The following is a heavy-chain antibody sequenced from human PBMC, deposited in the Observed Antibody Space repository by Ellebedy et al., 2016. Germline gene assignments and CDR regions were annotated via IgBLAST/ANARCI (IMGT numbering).Heavy chain of an antibody. CDR1: GYTFTSYD. Sequence: ASVKVSCXASGYTFTSYDINWVRQAPGKGLEWMGGFDPEDGETIYAQKFQGRVTMTEDTSTDTAYMELSSLRSEDTAVYYCARLNDFWSGPFQNYWGQGTLVTVSS. CDR3: ARLNDFWSGPFQNY. D-gene: IGHD3-3*01. J-gene: IGHJ4*02. V-gene: IGHV1-24*01. CDR2: FDPEDGET.